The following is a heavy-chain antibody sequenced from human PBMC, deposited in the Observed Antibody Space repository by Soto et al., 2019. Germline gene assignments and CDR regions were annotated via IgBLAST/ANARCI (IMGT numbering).Heavy chain of an antibody. CDR3: VKNSGWINS. CDR2: IEGSGTIT. J-gene: IGHJ5*01. D-gene: IGHD3-10*01. CDR1: GVMFSTTD. Sequence: PXGSLRLSCPASGVMFSTTDMSWVRQAPGKGLDWVTTIEGSGTITYYADSVRGRFTISRDNTKNTVYLQMDSLTADDRAVYYCVKNSGWINSWGQGTPVTVSS. V-gene: IGHV3-23*01.